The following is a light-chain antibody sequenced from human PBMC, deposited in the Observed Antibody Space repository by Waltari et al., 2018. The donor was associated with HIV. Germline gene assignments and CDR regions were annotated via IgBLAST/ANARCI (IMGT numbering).Light chain of an antibody. Sequence: EIVMTQSPATLSVSQGERVTLSCRASQNVITNLAWYQQKPGQPPRLLIYGASTRATGIPARFSGGGSGTEFTLTISSLQSEDFTFYYCQQYNKWPRTFGQGTKVEVK. CDR1: QNVITN. CDR3: QQYNKWPRT. J-gene: IGKJ1*01. V-gene: IGKV3-15*01. CDR2: GAS.